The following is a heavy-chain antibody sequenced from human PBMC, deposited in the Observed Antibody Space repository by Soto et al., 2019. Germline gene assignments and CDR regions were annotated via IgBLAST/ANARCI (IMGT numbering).Heavy chain of an antibody. CDR2: LYYSGTT. CDR1: GDSISSGDYY. CDR3: ARDFKRYSSSPGPLEY. V-gene: IGHV4-30-4*01. J-gene: IGHJ4*02. D-gene: IGHD6-6*01. Sequence: QVQLQESGPGLVQPSQTLSLTCTVSGDSISSGDYYWSWVRQSPRKGLEWIGCLYYSGTTYYNPSLETRLTMSGDTSKNQLSRRLSSLTAADTARYFWARDFKRYSSSPGPLEYWCQGTLVTVSS.